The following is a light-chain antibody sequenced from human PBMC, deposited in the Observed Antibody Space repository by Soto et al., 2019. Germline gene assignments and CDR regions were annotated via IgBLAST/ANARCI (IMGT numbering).Light chain of an antibody. CDR2: DAS. V-gene: IGKV1-5*01. CDR1: QSISPW. CDR3: LQYHTYRT. J-gene: IGKJ1*01. Sequence: DIQMTQSPSTLSASVGDRFTITCRASQSISPWLAWYQQKPGKAPKLLIFDASNLESGVPSRFSGSGSGTEFTLTISSLQPDDFATYYCLQYHTYRTFGQGTKVDIK.